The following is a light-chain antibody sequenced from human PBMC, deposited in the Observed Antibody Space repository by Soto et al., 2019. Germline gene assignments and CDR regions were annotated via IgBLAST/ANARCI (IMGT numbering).Light chain of an antibody. CDR3: CSYAGSSTDVV. J-gene: IGLJ2*01. V-gene: IGLV2-23*01. Sequence: QSVLTQPASVSGSHGQSITISCTGTSSDVGRYNLVSWYQQHPGKAPKLMIYEGSKRPSGVSNRFSGSKSGNTASLTISGLPAEDEADYYCCSYAGSSTDVVFGGGTKLTVL. CDR2: EGS. CDR1: SSDVGRYNL.